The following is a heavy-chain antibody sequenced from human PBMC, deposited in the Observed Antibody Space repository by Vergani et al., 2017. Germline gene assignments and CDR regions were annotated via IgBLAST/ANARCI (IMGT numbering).Heavy chain of an antibody. J-gene: IGHJ6*02. D-gene: IGHD1-20*01. CDR1: GYSISSGYY. CDR3: ARQAPAWYNWNDLLYYYYYGMDV. CDR2: IYHSGST. Sequence: QVQLQESGPGLVKPSETLSLTCAVSGYSISSGYYWGWIRQPPGTGLEWIGSIYHSGSTYYNPSLKSRVTISVDTSKNQFSLKLSSVTAADTAVYYCARQAPAWYNWNDLLYYYYYGMDVWGQGTTVTVSS. V-gene: IGHV4-38-2*01.